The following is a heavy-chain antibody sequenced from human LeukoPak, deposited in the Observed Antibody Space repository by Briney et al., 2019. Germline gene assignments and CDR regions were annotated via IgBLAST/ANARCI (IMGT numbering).Heavy chain of an antibody. CDR2: INASGGST. CDR1: GYTFTSYY. V-gene: IGHV1-46*01. Sequence: ASVKVSCKASGYTFTSYYMHWVRQAPGQGLEWMGIINASGGSTSYAQKFQGRVTMTRDTSTSTVYMKLSSLRSEDTAVYYCARGNLIHALDYYYGMDVWGQGTTVTVSS. J-gene: IGHJ6*02. CDR3: ARGNLIHALDYYYGMDV. D-gene: IGHD3-16*01.